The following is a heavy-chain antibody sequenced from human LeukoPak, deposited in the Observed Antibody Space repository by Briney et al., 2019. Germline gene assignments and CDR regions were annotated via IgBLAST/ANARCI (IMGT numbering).Heavy chain of an antibody. D-gene: IGHD4-17*01. J-gene: IGHJ4*02. CDR3: AKDRGYGEHEPFES. CDR1: GFTFSDYA. Sequence: GGSLRLSCAASGFTFSDYAIHWVRQAPGKGLECVAVASHDEVGKQFADSVKGRFTLSRDNSRDSVHLQMNRLRDEDTGVYYCAKDRGYGEHEPFESWGQGSLVTVSS. V-gene: IGHV3-30*18. CDR2: ASHDEVGK.